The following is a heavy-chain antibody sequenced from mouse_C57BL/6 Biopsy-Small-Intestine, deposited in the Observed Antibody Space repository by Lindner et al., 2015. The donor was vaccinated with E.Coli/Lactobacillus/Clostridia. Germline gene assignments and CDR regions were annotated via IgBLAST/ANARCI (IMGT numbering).Heavy chain of an antibody. D-gene: IGHD2-5*01. CDR2: ISYSGST. V-gene: IGHV3-1*01. Sequence: VQLQESGPGLVKPSQSLSLTCTVTGYSITSGYDWHWIRHFPGNILEWMGYISYSGSTNYNPSLKSRISITHDTSKNHFFLKLNSVTTEDTATYYCARGWYSNSAMDYWGQGTSVTVSS. CDR3: ARGWYSNSAMDY. CDR1: GYSITSGYD. J-gene: IGHJ4*01.